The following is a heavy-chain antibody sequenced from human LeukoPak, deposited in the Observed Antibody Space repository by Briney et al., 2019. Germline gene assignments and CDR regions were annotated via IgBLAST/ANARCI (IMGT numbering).Heavy chain of an antibody. Sequence: ASVKVSCKASGYTFTGYYMHWVRQAPGQGLEWMGRINPNSGGTNYAQKFQGRVTMTRDTSISTACMELSRLRSDDTAVYYCARDIFGAAAAVKYWGQGTLVTVSS. CDR1: GYTFTGYY. D-gene: IGHD6-13*01. J-gene: IGHJ4*02. CDR3: ARDIFGAAAAVKY. CDR2: INPNSGGT. V-gene: IGHV1-2*06.